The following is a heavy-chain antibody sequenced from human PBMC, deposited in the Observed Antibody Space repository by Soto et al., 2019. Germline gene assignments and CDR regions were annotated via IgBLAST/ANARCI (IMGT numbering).Heavy chain of an antibody. Sequence: QVQLVQSGAEVKKPGASVKVSCKASGYTFTSYDINWVRQATGQGLEWMGWMNPNSGNTGYAQKFQVRVTMTRNTSISTAYMELSSLGSEDTAVYYCARGRRKGGRGYYYYMDVWGKGTTVTVSS. J-gene: IGHJ6*03. CDR3: ARGRRKGGRGYYYYMDV. D-gene: IGHD3-16*01. V-gene: IGHV1-8*01. CDR2: MNPNSGNT. CDR1: GYTFTSYD.